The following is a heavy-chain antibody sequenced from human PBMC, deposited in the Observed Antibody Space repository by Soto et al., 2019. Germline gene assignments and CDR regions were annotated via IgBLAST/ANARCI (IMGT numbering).Heavy chain of an antibody. CDR3: TTAPDITIFGVVIFYGMDV. J-gene: IGHJ6*02. CDR2: IKSKTDGGTT. Sequence: GALRLSCAASGFTFSNAWMNWVRQAPGKGLEWVGRIKSKTDGGTTDYAAPVKGRFTISRDDSKNTLYLQMNSLKTEDTAVYYCTTAPDITIFGVVIFYGMDVWGQGTTVTVSS. D-gene: IGHD3-3*01. CDR1: GFTFSNAW. V-gene: IGHV3-15*07.